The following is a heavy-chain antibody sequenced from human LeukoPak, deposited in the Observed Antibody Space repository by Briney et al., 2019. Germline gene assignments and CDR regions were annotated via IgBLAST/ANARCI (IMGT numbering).Heavy chain of an antibody. CDR1: GFTFSSYS. CDR3: AREGVWFGELLGFDY. V-gene: IGHV3-21*01. J-gene: IGHJ4*02. CDR2: ISSSSSYI. D-gene: IGHD3-10*01. Sequence: GGSLRLSCAASGFTFSSYSMNWVRQAPGKGLEWVSSISSSSSYIYYADSVKGRFTISRDNAKNSLYLQMNSLRAEDTAVYYWAREGVWFGELLGFDYWGQGTLVTVSS.